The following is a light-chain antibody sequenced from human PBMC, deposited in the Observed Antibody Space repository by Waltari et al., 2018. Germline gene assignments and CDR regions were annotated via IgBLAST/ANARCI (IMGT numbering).Light chain of an antibody. V-gene: IGLV2-23*03. CDR3: CSYAGSSTVVYV. Sequence: QSALTQPASVSGSPGQSITISCTGTSSDVGRYNLVSWYQQHPGKAPKLMIYEGSKRPSGVSNRFSGSKSGNTASLTIAGLQAEDEADYYCCSYAGSSTVVYVFGTGTKVTVL. CDR1: SSDVGRYNL. CDR2: EGS. J-gene: IGLJ1*01.